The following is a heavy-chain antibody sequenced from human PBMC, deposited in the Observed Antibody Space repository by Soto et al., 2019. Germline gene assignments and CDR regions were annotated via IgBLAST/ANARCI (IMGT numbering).Heavy chain of an antibody. D-gene: IGHD4-17*01. V-gene: IGHV1-18*01. CDR2: VSPYYGST. J-gene: IGHJ5*02. CDR1: GYRFTSAG. Sequence: QVQLVQSGAEVKRPGASVRVSCKASGYRFTSAGINWVRQAPGLGLEWMGWVSPYYGSTKYARKFQGRVTMTTDMSTTTASRELRSLTVDDPAVYFCSRGDYLHDLWGQGTLVTVSS. CDR3: SRGDYLHDL.